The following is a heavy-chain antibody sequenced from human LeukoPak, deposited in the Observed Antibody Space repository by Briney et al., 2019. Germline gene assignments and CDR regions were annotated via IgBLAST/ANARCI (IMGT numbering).Heavy chain of an antibody. Sequence: GGSLRLSCAVSGFTVSSNHMSWVRQAPGKGLEWVANIRSDGVEKYYVDSVRGRFTISTDTAKNTLYLQMNSLRADDTAVYYCAREFTGYGNTDYWGQGTLVTVSS. D-gene: IGHD5-12*01. V-gene: IGHV3-7*03. CDR1: GFTVSSNH. J-gene: IGHJ4*02. CDR3: AREFTGYGNTDY. CDR2: IRSDGVEK.